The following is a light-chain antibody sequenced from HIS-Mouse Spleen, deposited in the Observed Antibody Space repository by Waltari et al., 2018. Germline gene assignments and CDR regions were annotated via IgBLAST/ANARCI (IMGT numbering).Light chain of an antibody. Sequence: QSALTQPASVSGSPGQPITLSRTGTISDVGGYNSVPWYQQHPGKAPKLMIYEVSNRPSGVSNRFSGSKSGNTASLTISGLQAKDEADYYCSSYTSSSTLVFGGGTKLTVL. J-gene: IGLJ3*02. CDR3: SSYTSSSTLV. CDR2: EVS. CDR1: ISDVGGYNS. V-gene: IGLV2-14*01.